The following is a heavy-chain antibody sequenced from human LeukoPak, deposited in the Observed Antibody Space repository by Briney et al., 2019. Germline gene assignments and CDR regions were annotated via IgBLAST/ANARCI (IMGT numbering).Heavy chain of an antibody. CDR3: ASYAYYYDSSGYFVIDY. CDR1: GFTFSSYA. V-gene: IGHV3-23*01. CDR2: ISGSDGTT. D-gene: IGHD3-22*01. Sequence: GGSLRLSCAASGFTFSSYAMSWVRQAPGKGLEWVSSISGSDGTTYYADSVKGRFTISRDNSKYTLYLQMNSLRAEDTAVYYCASYAYYYDSSGYFVIDYWGQGTLVTVSS. J-gene: IGHJ4*02.